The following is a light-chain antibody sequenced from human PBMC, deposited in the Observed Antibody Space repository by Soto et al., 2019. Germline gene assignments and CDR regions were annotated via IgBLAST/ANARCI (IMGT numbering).Light chain of an antibody. Sequence: EILMTQSPDTLSVSPGERATLSCRASQSVSSNLAWYQQKPGQAPRLLIYGAYIRATGVPARFSGSGSGTEFTLTISSLQSEDFALYYCQDFNNWPWTFGQGTKVDIK. V-gene: IGKV3-15*01. CDR3: QDFNNWPWT. CDR1: QSVSSN. CDR2: GAY. J-gene: IGKJ1*01.